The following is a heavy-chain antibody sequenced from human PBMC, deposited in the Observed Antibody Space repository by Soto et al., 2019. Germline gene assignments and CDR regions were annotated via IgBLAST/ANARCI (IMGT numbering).Heavy chain of an antibody. Sequence: PSETLSLTCTVSGGSISSGDYYWSWIRQPPGKGLEWIGYIYYSGSTYYNPSLKSRVTISVDTSKNQFSLKLSSVTAADTAVYYCARDLNSSGYSDPDWFDPWGQGTLVTVSS. D-gene: IGHD3-22*01. CDR1: GGSISSGDYY. V-gene: IGHV4-30-4*01. CDR2: IYYSGST. CDR3: ARDLNSSGYSDPDWFDP. J-gene: IGHJ5*02.